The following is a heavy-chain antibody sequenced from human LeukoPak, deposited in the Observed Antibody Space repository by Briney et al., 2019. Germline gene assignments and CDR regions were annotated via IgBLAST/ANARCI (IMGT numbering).Heavy chain of an antibody. Sequence: SVKVSCKAFGGTFSSYAISWVRQAPGQGLEWMGGIIPIFGTANYAQKFQGRVTITTDESTSTAYMELSSLRSEDTAVYYCAREASAYCSSTSCLNWFDPWGQGTLVTVSS. J-gene: IGHJ5*02. CDR2: IIPIFGTA. CDR3: AREASAYCSSTSCLNWFDP. D-gene: IGHD2-2*01. CDR1: GGTFSSYA. V-gene: IGHV1-69*05.